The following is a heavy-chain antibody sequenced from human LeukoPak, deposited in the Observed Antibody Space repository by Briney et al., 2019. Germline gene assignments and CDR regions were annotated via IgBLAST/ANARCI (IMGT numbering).Heavy chain of an antibody. CDR2: IYPGDSDT. D-gene: IGHD6-19*01. V-gene: IGHV5-51*01. Sequence: KIGESLKISCKGSGYRFTSYWIGWVRQMPGKGLEWMGIIYPGDSDTRYSPSFQGQVTISADKSISTAYLQWSSLKASDTAMYYCARLEAVAGRTRGCFDYWGQGTLVTVSS. J-gene: IGHJ4*02. CDR3: ARLEAVAGRTRGCFDY. CDR1: GYRFTSYW.